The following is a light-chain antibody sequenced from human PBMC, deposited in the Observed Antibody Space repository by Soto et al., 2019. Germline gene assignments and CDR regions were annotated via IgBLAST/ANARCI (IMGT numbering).Light chain of an antibody. Sequence: QSALTQPPSVSGTPGQRVTISCSGSSSNIGSKTVNWYQQLPGTAPKLLIYRDNQRPSGVPDRISGSKSGTSASLAISGLQSEDEAHYYCAAWDDSLNGHVFGTGTKLTVL. CDR2: RDN. CDR1: SSNIGSKT. V-gene: IGLV1-44*01. J-gene: IGLJ1*01. CDR3: AAWDDSLNGHV.